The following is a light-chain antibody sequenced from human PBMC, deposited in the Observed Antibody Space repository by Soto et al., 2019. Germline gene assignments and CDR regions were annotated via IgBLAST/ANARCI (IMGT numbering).Light chain of an antibody. CDR2: SNN. V-gene: IGLV1-44*01. Sequence: QPVLTQPPSASGTPGQRVTISCSGSSSNIGSNTVNWYQQLPGTGPKLLIYSNNQRPSGVPDRFSGSKSGTSASLAISGLQSEDEADYYCAAWDDSLNVLFGGGTKLTVL. J-gene: IGLJ2*01. CDR1: SSNIGSNT. CDR3: AAWDDSLNVL.